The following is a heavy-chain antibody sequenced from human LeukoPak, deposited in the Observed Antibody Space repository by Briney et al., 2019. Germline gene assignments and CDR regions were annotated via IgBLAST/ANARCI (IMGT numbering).Heavy chain of an antibody. Sequence: GGSLRLSCAASGFTFSSYAMSWVRQAPGKGLEWVSAISGSGGSTYYADSVKGRFTISRDNAKNSLYLQMNSLRAEDTAVYYCARDMTGAPDDAFDIWGQGTMVTVSS. CDR3: ARDMTGAPDDAFDI. J-gene: IGHJ3*02. CDR1: GFTFSSYA. V-gene: IGHV3-23*01. CDR2: ISGSGGST. D-gene: IGHD3-9*01.